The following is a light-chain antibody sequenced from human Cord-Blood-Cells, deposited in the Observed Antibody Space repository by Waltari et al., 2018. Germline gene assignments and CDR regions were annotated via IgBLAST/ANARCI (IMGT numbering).Light chain of an antibody. V-gene: IGKV3-20*01. J-gene: IGKJ2*01. CDR3: QQYGSTFMYT. CDR1: QSVSSSY. Sequence: EIVLTQSPGTLSLSPGERATLSCRASQSVSSSYLAWYQQKPGQAPRLLIYGASSSATGIPDRFSGSGSGTDFTLTISRLEPEDFAVYYCQQYGSTFMYTFGQGTKLEIK. CDR2: GAS.